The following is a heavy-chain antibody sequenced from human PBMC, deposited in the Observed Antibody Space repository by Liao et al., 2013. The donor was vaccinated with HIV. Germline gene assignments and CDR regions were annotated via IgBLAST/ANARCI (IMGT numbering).Heavy chain of an antibody. J-gene: IGHJ2*01. Sequence: QAQLQESGPGLVRPSETLSLSCNVSGDSIKDLPWTWIRQPAGKGLEWLGLLYPSGITIYNPSLKGRVAMSADTSKNQVSLRVESVTAADTAMYYCARDTGIAVAGTWYFDLWGRGTLVTVSS. V-gene: IGHV4-4*07. CDR1: GDSIKDLP. D-gene: IGHD6-19*01. CDR3: ARDTGIAVAGTWYFDL. CDR2: LYPSGIT.